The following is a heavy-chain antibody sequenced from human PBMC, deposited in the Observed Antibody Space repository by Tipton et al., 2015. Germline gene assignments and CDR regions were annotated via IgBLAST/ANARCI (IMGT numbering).Heavy chain of an antibody. CDR1: SDSISKYY. Sequence: TLSLTCSVSSDSISKYYWSWIRQPPGKELEWIGYIQYSGSTNYNPSLKSRVTISVDTSKTQFSLKMSSVTASDTAVYYCARARGRHGGLVDSWGQGILVTVSS. CDR2: IQYSGST. CDR3: ARARGRHGGLVDS. J-gene: IGHJ4*02. V-gene: IGHV4-59*01. D-gene: IGHD4-23*01.